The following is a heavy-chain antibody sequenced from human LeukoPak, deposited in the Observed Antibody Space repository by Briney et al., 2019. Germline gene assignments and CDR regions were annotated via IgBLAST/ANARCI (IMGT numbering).Heavy chain of an antibody. D-gene: IGHD5-18*01. V-gene: IGHV4-34*01. CDR2: INHSGTT. Sequence: SETLSLTCAVFGGSFSDYYCSWIRQPPGKGLEWIGEINHSGTTIYNPSLKSRVTISVDTSKNQFSLRLSSVTAADTTVYCCARGLRRYSKAFPFDYWGQGTLVTVSS. CDR1: GGSFSDYY. J-gene: IGHJ4*02. CDR3: ARGLRRYSKAFPFDY.